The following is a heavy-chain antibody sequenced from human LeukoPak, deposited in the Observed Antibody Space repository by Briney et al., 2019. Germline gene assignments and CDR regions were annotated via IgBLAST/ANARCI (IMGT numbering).Heavy chain of an antibody. V-gene: IGHV3-23*01. J-gene: IGHJ4*02. CDR3: AKGYSYIFDY. Sequence: GGSLRLSCAASGFTFSKNNMGWVRQAPGKGLEWVSTAGSGGGIYYADSVKGGFTISRDNSRSTVHLQMNGLRVEDTAIYYCAKGYSYIFDYWGQGTLVTVSS. CDR1: GFTFSKNN. D-gene: IGHD5-18*01. CDR2: AGSGGGI.